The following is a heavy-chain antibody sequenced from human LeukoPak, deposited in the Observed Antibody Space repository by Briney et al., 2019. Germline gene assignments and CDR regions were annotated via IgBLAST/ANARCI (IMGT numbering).Heavy chain of an antibody. D-gene: IGHD4-17*01. J-gene: IGHJ6*02. CDR2: INTNTGNP. CDR1: GYTFTSYA. Sequence: ASVNVSCKASGYTFTSYAMNWVRQAPGQGLEWMGWINTNTGNPTYAQGFTGRFVFSLDTSVSTAYLQISSLKAEDTAVYYCATFTVTTDPYYYYGMDVWGQGTTVTVSS. CDR3: ATFTVTTDPYYYYGMDV. V-gene: IGHV7-4-1*02.